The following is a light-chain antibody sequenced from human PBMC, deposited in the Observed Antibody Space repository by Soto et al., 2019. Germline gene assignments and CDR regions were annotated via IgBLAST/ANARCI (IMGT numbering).Light chain of an antibody. CDR1: QSVSSS. V-gene: IGKV3-11*01. CDR2: DVS. Sequence: EIVMTQSPATLSLSPGEGATLSCRASQSVSSSLAWYQQKPGQAPRLLIYDVSNRATGIPARFSGSGSGTDFTLTISSLEPEDFAVYYCQQRSNWRLTFGGGTKVQIK. J-gene: IGKJ4*01. CDR3: QQRSNWRLT.